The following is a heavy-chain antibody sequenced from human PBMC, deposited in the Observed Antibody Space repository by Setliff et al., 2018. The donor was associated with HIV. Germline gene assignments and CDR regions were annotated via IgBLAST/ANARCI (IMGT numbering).Heavy chain of an antibody. CDR1: GASISTYY. D-gene: IGHD3-3*01. J-gene: IGHJ5*02. Sequence: SETLSLTCTVSGASISTYYWSWIRQPPGKGLEWIGYIFYSGSPNYNPSLKSRVTMSVDTSKNQFSLNLTSVTAADTAVYYCARDRGSYNFWSGLARGDNWFDPWGQGTLVTAPQ. CDR3: ARDRGSYNFWSGLARGDNWFDP. CDR2: IFYSGSP. V-gene: IGHV4-59*01.